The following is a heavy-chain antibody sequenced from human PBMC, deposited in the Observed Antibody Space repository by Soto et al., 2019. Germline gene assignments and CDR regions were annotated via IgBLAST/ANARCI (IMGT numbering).Heavy chain of an antibody. CDR1: GFTFSSYA. CDR2: ISGSGGST. J-gene: IGHJ5*02. V-gene: IGHV3-23*01. D-gene: IGHD3-22*01. CDR3: AKDRVTMIVVVASSGVDP. Sequence: GGSLRLSCAASGFTFSSYAMSWVRQAPGKGLEWVSAISGSGGSTYYADSVKGRFTISRDNSKNTLYLQMNSLRAEDTAVYYCAKDRVTMIVVVASSGVDPWGQGTLVTVSS.